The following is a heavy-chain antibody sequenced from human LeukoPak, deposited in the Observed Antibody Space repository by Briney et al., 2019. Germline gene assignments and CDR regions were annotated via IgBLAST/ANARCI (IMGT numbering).Heavy chain of an antibody. Sequence: GASVKVSCKASGYTFTSYAMNWVRQAPGQGLEWMGWINTNTGNPTYAQGFTGRFVFSLDTSVSTAYLQISSLKAEDTAVYYCARVHIAAAGRHFQHWGQGTLVTVSS. CDR3: ARVHIAAAGRHFQH. V-gene: IGHV7-4-1*02. CDR2: INTNTGNP. J-gene: IGHJ1*01. D-gene: IGHD6-13*01. CDR1: GYTFTSYA.